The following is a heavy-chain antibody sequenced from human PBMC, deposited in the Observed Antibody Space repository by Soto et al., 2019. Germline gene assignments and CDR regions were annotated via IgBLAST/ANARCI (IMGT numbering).Heavy chain of an antibody. CDR3: VRDRRYYYGSGSYSNWFDP. CDR2: IYYSGST. CDR1: GGSISSGGYY. Sequence: QVQLQESGPGLVKPSQTLSLTCTVSGGSISSGGYYWSWIRQHPGKGLEWIGYIYYSGSTYYNPSLKSRGTISVDTSKNQFSLKLSSVTAADTAVYYCVRDRRYYYGSGSYSNWFDPWGQGTLVTVSS. J-gene: IGHJ5*02. D-gene: IGHD3-10*01. V-gene: IGHV4-31*03.